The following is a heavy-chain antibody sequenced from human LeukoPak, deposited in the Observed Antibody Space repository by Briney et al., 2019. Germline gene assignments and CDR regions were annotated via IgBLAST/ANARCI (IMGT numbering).Heavy chain of an antibody. D-gene: IGHD3-22*01. J-gene: IGHJ3*02. CDR1: GGSFSGYY. CDR3: ARDHDYYDSSGYYISGNAFDI. CDR2: IYYSGST. V-gene: IGHV4-34*01. Sequence: SETLSLTCAVYGGSFSGYYWGWIRQSPGKGLEWIGSIYYSGSTYYNPSLKSRVTISVDTSKNQFSLKLSSVTAADTAVYYCARDHDYYDSSGYYISGNAFDIWGQGTMVTVSP.